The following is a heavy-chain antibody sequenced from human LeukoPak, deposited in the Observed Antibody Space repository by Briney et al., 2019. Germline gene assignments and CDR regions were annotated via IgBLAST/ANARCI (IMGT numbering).Heavy chain of an antibody. CDR1: GFXFSSYG. D-gene: IGHD3-22*01. V-gene: IGHV3-30*18. CDR2: ISYDGSNK. CDR3: ANAEGDSSGYYHGWFDP. Sequence: GGSLRLSCAASGFXFSSYGIHWVRQAPGKGLEWVAFISYDGSNKYYADSVKGRFTISRDNSKNTLYLQMNSLRAEDTAVYYCANAEGDSSGYYHGWFDPWGQGTLVTVSS. J-gene: IGHJ5*02.